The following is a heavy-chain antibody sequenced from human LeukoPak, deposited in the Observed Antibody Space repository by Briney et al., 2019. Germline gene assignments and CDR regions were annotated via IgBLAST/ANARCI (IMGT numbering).Heavy chain of an antibody. CDR2: ISYDGSNK. CDR3: AGDEAGTNQLDY. Sequence: VRSLRLSCAASGFTFSSYAMHSVRQAPGKGLEWVAVISYDGSNKYYADSVKGRFTISRDNSKNTLYLQMNSLRAEDTAVYYCAGDEAGTNQLDYWGQGTLVTVSS. D-gene: IGHD6-19*01. J-gene: IGHJ4*02. V-gene: IGHV3-30*01. CDR1: GFTFSSYA.